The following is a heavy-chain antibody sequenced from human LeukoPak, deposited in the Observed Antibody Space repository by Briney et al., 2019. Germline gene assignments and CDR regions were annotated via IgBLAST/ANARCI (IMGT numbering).Heavy chain of an antibody. J-gene: IGHJ6*03. Sequence: GGSLRLSCAASGFTFSSYWMSWVRQAPGKGLEWVANIKQDGSEKYYVDSVKGRFTISRDNAKNSLYLQMNSLRAEDTAVYYCARVVTVAWSERRPGYYYMDVWGKGTTVTVSS. CDR3: ARVVTVAWSERRPGYYYMDV. V-gene: IGHV3-7*01. CDR1: GFTFSSYW. D-gene: IGHD6-19*01. CDR2: IKQDGSEK.